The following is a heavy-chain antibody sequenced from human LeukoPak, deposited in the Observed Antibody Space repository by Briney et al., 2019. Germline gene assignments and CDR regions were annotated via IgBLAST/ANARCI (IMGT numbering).Heavy chain of an antibody. D-gene: IGHD6-13*01. Sequence: GGSLRLSCAASGFTTSSYAMSWVRQAPGKGLEWVSAISGSGGSTYYADSVKGRFTISRDNSKNTLYLQMNSLRAEDTAVYYCAKASSSWQLYGMDVWGQGTTVTVSS. CDR1: GFTTSSYA. J-gene: IGHJ6*02. CDR3: AKASSSWQLYGMDV. CDR2: ISGSGGST. V-gene: IGHV3-23*01.